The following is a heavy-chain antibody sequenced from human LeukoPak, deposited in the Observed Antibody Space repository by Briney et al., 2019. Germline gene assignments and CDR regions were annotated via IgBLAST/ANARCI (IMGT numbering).Heavy chain of an antibody. V-gene: IGHV1-18*01. Sequence: ASVKVTCKASGSTFTSYGISWVRQAPGQGLEWMGWISAYNGNTNYAQKLQGRVTMTTDTSTSRAYMELRSLRSDDTAVYYCARGYVAWHLLDYWGQGTLVTVSS. D-gene: IGHD5-12*01. J-gene: IGHJ4*02. CDR2: ISAYNGNT. CDR3: ARGYVAWHLLDY. CDR1: GSTFTSYG.